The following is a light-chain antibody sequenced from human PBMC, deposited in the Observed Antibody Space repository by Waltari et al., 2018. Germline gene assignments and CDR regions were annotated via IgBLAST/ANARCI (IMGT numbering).Light chain of an antibody. V-gene: IGLV2-8*01. CDR3: SSFAGSSQML. CDR2: EVS. CDR1: SSDVGGFHY. J-gene: IGLJ2*01. Sequence: QSALTQPPSASGSPGQSVTIPCTGTSSDVGGFHYVPWYQQHPGKVPRLLIYEVSKRPSGVPDRFSGSKSGNTASLTVSGLQVEDEADYYCSSFAGSSQMLFGGGTKLTVL.